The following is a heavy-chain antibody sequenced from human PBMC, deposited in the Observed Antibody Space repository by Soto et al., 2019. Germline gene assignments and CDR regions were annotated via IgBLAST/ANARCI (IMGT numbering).Heavy chain of an antibody. J-gene: IGHJ5*02. Sequence: QVQLVQSGAEVKKPGSSVKVSCKASGGTFSSYAISWVRQAPGHGLEWMGEIIPIFGTANYAQKFQGRVTITADESTSTVYMELSSLRSEDTAVYYCARDRGPSSGYYPYWFDPWGQGTLFTVSS. D-gene: IGHD3-22*01. CDR3: ARDRGPSSGYYPYWFDP. CDR2: IIPIFGTA. CDR1: GGTFSSYA. V-gene: IGHV1-69*12.